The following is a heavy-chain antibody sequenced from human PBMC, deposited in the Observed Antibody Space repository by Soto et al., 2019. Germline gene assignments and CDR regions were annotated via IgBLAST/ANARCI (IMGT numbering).Heavy chain of an antibody. D-gene: IGHD5-12*01. CDR3: ARDSVRDGYPRPRY. J-gene: IGHJ4*02. Sequence: PGGSLRLSCAAPGFTFSSYSMNWVRQAPGKGLEWVSYISSSGTTIYYADSVKGQFTISRDNAKNSLSLQMNSLRDEDTAVYYCARDSVRDGYPRPRYWGQGTLVTVSS. V-gene: IGHV3-48*02. CDR2: ISSSGTTI. CDR1: GFTFSSYS.